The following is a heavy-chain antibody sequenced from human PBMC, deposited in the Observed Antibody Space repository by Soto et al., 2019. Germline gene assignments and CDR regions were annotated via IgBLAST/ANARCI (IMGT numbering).Heavy chain of an antibody. CDR2: ISGSGGST. V-gene: IGHV3-23*01. J-gene: IGHJ4*02. Sequence: EVQLLESGGGLVQPGGSLRLCSAASRFTFSSYAMRWVRQAPVKGLEWVSAISGSGGSTYYADSVKGRFTISRDNSKNTLYLQMNRLRAEDTAVYYCARRGSGSYYDYWGQGTLVTVSS. CDR3: ARRGSGSYYDY. D-gene: IGHD1-26*01. CDR1: RFTFSSYA.